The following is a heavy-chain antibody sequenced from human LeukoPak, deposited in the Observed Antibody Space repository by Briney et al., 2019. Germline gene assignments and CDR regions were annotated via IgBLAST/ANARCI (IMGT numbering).Heavy chain of an antibody. CDR1: GDSFRNSW. J-gene: IGHJ6*02. CDR2: IYPGDSET. CDR3: ATWGRNGYFGMDV. Sequence: GESLKISCQWSGDSFRNSWISWVRQMTGKGPDWVGVIYPGDSETRYSPSFQGQVTISVDKSLSAAYLQWSSLKASDSAMYYCATWGRNGYFGMDVWGQGTPVIVSS. V-gene: IGHV5-51*01. D-gene: IGHD1-1*01.